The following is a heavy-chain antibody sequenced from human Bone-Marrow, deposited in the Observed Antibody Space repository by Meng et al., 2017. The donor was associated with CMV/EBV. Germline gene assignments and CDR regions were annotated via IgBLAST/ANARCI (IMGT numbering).Heavy chain of an antibody. CDR1: GGSFSGYY. CDR3: ARALFAATLYYFDY. J-gene: IGHJ4*02. V-gene: IGHV4-34*01. CDR2: INHSGST. D-gene: IGHD6-25*01. Sequence: SETLSLTCAVYGGSFSGYYWSWIRQPPGKGLEWIGEINHSGSTNYNPSLKSRVTISVDTSKNQFSLKLSSVTAADTAVYYCARALFAATLYYFDYWGQGTLVNVAS.